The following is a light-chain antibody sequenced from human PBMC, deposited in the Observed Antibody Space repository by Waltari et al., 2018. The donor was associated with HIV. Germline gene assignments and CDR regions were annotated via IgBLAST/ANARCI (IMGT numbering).Light chain of an antibody. V-gene: IGLV2-8*01. J-gene: IGLJ2*01. Sequence: QSALTQPPSASGSPGQSVTIPCTGTSSDVGGYNYLSWYQQHPGKAPNTSIYEVSKRPSGVPDRFSGSKSGNTASLTVSGLQAEDEADYYCSSYAGSNNLVFGGGTKLTVL. CDR2: EVS. CDR1: SSDVGGYNY. CDR3: SSYAGSNNLV.